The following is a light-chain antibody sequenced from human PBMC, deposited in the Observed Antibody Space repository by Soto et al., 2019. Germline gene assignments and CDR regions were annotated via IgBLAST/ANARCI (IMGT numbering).Light chain of an antibody. CDR3: QQRTKWPLT. CDR1: QGVDIY. J-gene: IGKJ4*01. CDR2: DAS. V-gene: IGKV3-11*01. Sequence: LTQSPHTLSLSPGERATLSCRASQGVDIYLAWYQQKPGQAPRLLIYDASKRASGVPGRFIGSGSGTDFTLTISSLEPEDVAVYFCQQRTKWPLTFGGGTKLEIK.